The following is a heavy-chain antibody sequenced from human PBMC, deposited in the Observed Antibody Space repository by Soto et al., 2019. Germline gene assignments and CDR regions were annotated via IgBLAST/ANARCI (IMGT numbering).Heavy chain of an antibody. J-gene: IGHJ4*02. CDR1: GYTFTSYG. CDR3: AMGRIDFCSALGFDY. Sequence: ASVKVSCKASGYTFTSYGISWVRQAPGQGLEWMGWISAYNGNTNYAQKLQGRVTMTTDTSTSTAYMELRSLRSDDTAVYYCAMGRIDFCSALGFDYWGQGTLVTVSS. CDR2: ISAYNGNT. D-gene: IGHD3-3*01. V-gene: IGHV1-18*01.